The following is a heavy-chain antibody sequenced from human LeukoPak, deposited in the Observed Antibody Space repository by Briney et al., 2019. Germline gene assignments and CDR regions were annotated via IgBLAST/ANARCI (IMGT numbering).Heavy chain of an antibody. Sequence: ASVKVSCKASGYTFTSYGISWVRQAPGQGLEWMGWISAYNGNTKYAQNLQGRVTMTTDTSTSTAYMELRNLRSDDTAVYYCARVAWGTAMVTGEPDYWGQGTLVTVSS. J-gene: IGHJ4*02. CDR1: GYTFTSYG. CDR3: ARVAWGTAMVTGEPDY. CDR2: ISAYNGNT. V-gene: IGHV1-18*01. D-gene: IGHD5-18*01.